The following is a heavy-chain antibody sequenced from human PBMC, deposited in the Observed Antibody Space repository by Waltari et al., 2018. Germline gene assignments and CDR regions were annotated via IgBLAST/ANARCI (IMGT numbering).Heavy chain of an antibody. Sequence: QVQLQQWGAGLLKPSETLSLTCAVYGGSFSGYYWSWIRQPPGKGLEWIGEINHSGSTNYNPALKSRVTISVDTPKNQFSLKLSSVTAADTAVYYCARRRDGYNSVCVASGYFDLWGRGTLVTVSS. D-gene: IGHD5-12*01. CDR1: GGSFSGYY. CDR2: INHSGST. J-gene: IGHJ2*01. V-gene: IGHV4-34*01. CDR3: ARRRDGYNSVCVASGYFDL.